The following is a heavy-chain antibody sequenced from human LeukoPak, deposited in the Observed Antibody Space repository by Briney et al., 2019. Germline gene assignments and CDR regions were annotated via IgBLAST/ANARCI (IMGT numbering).Heavy chain of an antibody. CDR1: GGTFSSYA. J-gene: IGHJ4*02. V-gene: IGHV1-69*01. CDR2: IIPIFGTA. D-gene: IGHD6-19*01. CDR3: ARVRRTYSSGWYDY. Sequence: GASVKVSCKASGGTFSSYAISWVRQAPGQGLEWMGEIIPIFGTANYAQKFQGRVTITADESTSTAYMELSSLRSEDTAVYYCARVRRTYSSGWYDYWGQGTLVTVSS.